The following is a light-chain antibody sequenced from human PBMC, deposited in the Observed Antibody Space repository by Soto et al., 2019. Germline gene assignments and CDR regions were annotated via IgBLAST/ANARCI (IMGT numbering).Light chain of an antibody. CDR2: GAS. J-gene: IGKJ2*01. Sequence: EIVMTQSPATLSVSPGERADLSCRASQSVNSNFAWYQEKPGQAPRLLIYGASTRATDIPARFSGSGSGTEFTLTISSLQSEDFAVYYCQQYNNWPYTFGQGTKLEIK. CDR3: QQYNNWPYT. V-gene: IGKV3-15*01. CDR1: QSVNSN.